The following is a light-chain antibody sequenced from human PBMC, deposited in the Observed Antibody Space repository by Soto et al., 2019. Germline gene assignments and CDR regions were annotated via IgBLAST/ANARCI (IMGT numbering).Light chain of an antibody. V-gene: IGKV3-15*01. Sequence: EIVMTQSPATLSVSPGERATLSCRASQSVSSNLAWYQQKPGQAPRLLIYGASTRATGIPARFSGSGSGTECTLPISSLQSEDFADYYCQQYNNWPFTVGQGTRLEIK. CDR3: QQYNNWPFT. J-gene: IGKJ5*01. CDR1: QSVSSN. CDR2: GAS.